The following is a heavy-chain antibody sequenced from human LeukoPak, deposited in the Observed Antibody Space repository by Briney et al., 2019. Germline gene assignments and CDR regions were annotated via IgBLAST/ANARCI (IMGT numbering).Heavy chain of an antibody. V-gene: IGHV4-39*01. J-gene: IGHJ4*02. CDR3: ARGVRFITVAGGTREFDY. CDR2: IYYSGSA. Sequence: GSLRLSCAVTGFTFSSYVMSWIRQPPGKGLEWIATIYYSGSAYYNPSLKSRVTISVDTSKNQFSLKLSSVTAADTAVYYCARGVRFITVAGGTREFDYWGQGTLVTVSS. D-gene: IGHD6-19*01. CDR1: GFTFSSYV.